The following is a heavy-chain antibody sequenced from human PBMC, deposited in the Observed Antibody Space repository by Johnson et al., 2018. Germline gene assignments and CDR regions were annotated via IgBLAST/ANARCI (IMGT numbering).Heavy chain of an antibody. J-gene: IGHJ6*03. Sequence: VQLVQSGGGVVQAGRSLRLSCAASGFTFDDYAMHWVRQAPGKGLEWVSGISWNSGTIAYADSVRGRFTISRDNAKNSLYLQMNSLRAEDTAFYYCAKDKVTGGAYSEPRGSYYYYYYMDVWGKGTTVTVSS. CDR3: AKDKVTGGAYSEPRGSYYYYYYMDV. CDR1: GFTFDDYA. V-gene: IGHV3-9*01. CDR2: ISWNSGTI. D-gene: IGHD1-14*01.